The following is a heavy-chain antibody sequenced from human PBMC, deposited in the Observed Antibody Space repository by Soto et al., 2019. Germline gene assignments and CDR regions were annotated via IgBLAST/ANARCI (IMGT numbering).Heavy chain of an antibody. J-gene: IGHJ6*02. CDR3: ASVSDRVLLWFGESVYYGMDV. CDR2: IIPIFGTA. CDR1: GGTFSSYA. D-gene: IGHD3-10*01. Sequence: ASVKVSCKASGGTFSSYAISWVRQAPGQGLEWMGGIIPIFGTANYAQKFQGRVTITADESTSTAYMELSSLRSEDTAVYYCASVSDRVLLWFGESVYYGMDVWGQGTTVTVSS. V-gene: IGHV1-69*13.